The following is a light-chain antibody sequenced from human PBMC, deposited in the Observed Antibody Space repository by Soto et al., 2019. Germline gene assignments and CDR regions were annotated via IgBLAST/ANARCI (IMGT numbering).Light chain of an antibody. CDR3: QQYDSSPLT. CDR1: QSVDSNY. Sequence: IFFTHSPYTLALSPWERATLSCRASQSVDSNYLAWYQQKPGQAPRVLIYDASIRATGIPDRFSGSGSGTDFTLTISRLEPEDSAVYYCQQYDSSPLTFGGGTKVDIK. CDR2: DAS. V-gene: IGKV3-20*01. J-gene: IGKJ4*01.